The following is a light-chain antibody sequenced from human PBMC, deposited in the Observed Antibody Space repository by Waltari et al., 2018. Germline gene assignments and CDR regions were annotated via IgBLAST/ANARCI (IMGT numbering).Light chain of an antibody. Sequence: DIVMTQSPDSLAVSLGERATINYKSSQSVLYNSDNKNYLAWYQQKPGQPPKLLIYWASTRESGVPDRFSGSGSGTDFTLTITSLQAEDVAVYYCQQYYGTPPRTFGQGTKVEIK. CDR2: WAS. CDR1: QSVLYNSDNKNY. V-gene: IGKV4-1*01. J-gene: IGKJ1*01. CDR3: QQYYGTPPRT.